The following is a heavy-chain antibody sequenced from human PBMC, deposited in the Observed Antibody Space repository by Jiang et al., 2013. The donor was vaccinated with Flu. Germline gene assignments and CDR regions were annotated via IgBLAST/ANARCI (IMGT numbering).Heavy chain of an antibody. D-gene: IGHD2-21*02. V-gene: IGHV3-23*01. CDR1: GFTFSSYA. CDR2: ISGSGGST. Sequence: GGPLRLSCAASGFTFSSYAMSWVRQAPGKGLEWVSAISGSGGSTYYADSVKGRFTISRDNSKNTLYLQMNSLRAEDTAVYYCAKGPCGAYCGGDCFHLCRVEETWGQGTLVTVSS. CDR3: AKGPCGAYCGGDCFHLCRVEET. J-gene: IGHJ5*02.